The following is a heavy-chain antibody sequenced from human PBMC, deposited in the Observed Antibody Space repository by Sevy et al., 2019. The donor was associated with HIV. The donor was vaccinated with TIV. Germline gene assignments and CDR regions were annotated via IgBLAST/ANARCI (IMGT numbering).Heavy chain of an antibody. J-gene: IGHJ6*03. D-gene: IGHD4-17*01. CDR2: IQEDGSDK. V-gene: IGHV3-7*01. Sequence: WGSLRLSCAASGFTFSNYWMSWVRQAPGKGLEWVANIQEDGSDKYYVDSVKGRFTISRDNAKNSLYLQMNSLRAEDTAVYYCATDPFSVTTSNDYMDVWGKGTTVTVSS. CDR1: GFTFSNYW. CDR3: ATDPFSVTTSNDYMDV.